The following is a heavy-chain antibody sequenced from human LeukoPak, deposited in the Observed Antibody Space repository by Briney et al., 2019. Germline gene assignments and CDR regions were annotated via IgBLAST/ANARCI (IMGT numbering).Heavy chain of an antibody. Sequence: GGSLRLSCAASGFTFSDYNMRWIRQAPGKGLEWVSSISRSGSTKYYADSVKGRFTISRDNAKNSLFLQMNSLRAEDTAWYYCARGRGATVVISFDYWGQGTLVTVSS. CDR2: ISRSGSTK. CDR1: GFTFSDYN. D-gene: IGHD4-23*01. V-gene: IGHV3-11*01. CDR3: ARGRGATVVISFDY. J-gene: IGHJ4*02.